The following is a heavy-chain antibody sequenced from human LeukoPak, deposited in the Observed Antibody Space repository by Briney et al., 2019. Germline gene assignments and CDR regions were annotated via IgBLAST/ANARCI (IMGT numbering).Heavy chain of an antibody. V-gene: IGHV4-34*01. D-gene: IGHD6-6*01. CDR1: GFTFSSYA. Sequence: PGGSLRLSCAASGFTFSSYAMSWVRQPPGKGLEWIGEINHSGSTNYNPSLKSRVTISVDTSKNQFSLKLSSVTAADTAVYYCARMGVAARPGDWGQGTLVTVSS. CDR3: ARMGVAARPGD. CDR2: INHSGST. J-gene: IGHJ4*02.